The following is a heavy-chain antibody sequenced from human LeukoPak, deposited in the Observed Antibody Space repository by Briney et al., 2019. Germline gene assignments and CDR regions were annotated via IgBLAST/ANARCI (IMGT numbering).Heavy chain of an antibody. D-gene: IGHD3-22*01. Sequence: GGSLRLSCEASGFTLSRYWMHWVRQAPGKGLVWVSRIKSDGKTNYADSVKGRFTISRDNAKNTVSLQMDSLRAEDTGVYYCARAPSEVGGYYPEYFRHWGQGTLVTVSS. CDR1: GFTLSRYW. CDR2: IKSDGKT. V-gene: IGHV3-74*01. J-gene: IGHJ1*01. CDR3: ARAPSEVGGYYPEYFRH.